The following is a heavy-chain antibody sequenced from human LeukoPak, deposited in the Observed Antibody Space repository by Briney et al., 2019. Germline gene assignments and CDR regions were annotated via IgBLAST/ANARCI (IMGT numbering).Heavy chain of an antibody. D-gene: IGHD2-15*01. CDR1: GGSFTDYY. CDR3: ARVDCSGGSCYLVDL. V-gene: IGHV4-34*01. Sequence: SETLSLTCAVYGGSFTDYYWSWIRQSPGKGLEWIGEISHGGSTNYNPSLKSRVTISVDTSKNQFSLKLSSVTAADTAVYYCARVDCSGGSCYLVDLWGRGTLVTVSS. J-gene: IGHJ2*01. CDR2: ISHGGST.